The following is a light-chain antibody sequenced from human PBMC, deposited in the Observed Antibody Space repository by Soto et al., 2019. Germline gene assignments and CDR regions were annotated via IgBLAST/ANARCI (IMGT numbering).Light chain of an antibody. CDR1: QTISSSS. Sequence: PGERATLSCRASQTISSSSLAWYQQKPGQAPRLLIYGASSRAIGIPDKFSGSGSGTDFSLTISRLEPEDFAVYYRQQYGSSVTFGQGTRLEIK. J-gene: IGKJ5*01. CDR2: GAS. V-gene: IGKV3-20*01. CDR3: QQYGSSVT.